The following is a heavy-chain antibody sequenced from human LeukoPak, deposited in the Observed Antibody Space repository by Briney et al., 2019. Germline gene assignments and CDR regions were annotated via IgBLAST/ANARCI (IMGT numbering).Heavy chain of an antibody. V-gene: IGHV1-3*01. Sequence: ASVKVSCMASGYTFTSYAMHWVRQAPGQRLEWMGWINAGNGNTKYSQKFQGRVTITRDTSASTAYMELSSLRSEDTAVYYCARVSLDPDIVVVPAAVEYFQHWGQGTLVTVSS. CDR2: INAGNGNT. D-gene: IGHD2-2*01. CDR3: ARVSLDPDIVVVPAAVEYFQH. CDR1: GYTFTSYA. J-gene: IGHJ1*01.